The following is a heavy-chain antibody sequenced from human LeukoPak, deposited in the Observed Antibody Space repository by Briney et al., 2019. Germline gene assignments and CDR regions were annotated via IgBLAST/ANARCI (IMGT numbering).Heavy chain of an antibody. CDR3: ARDRMGAIMYFDV. J-gene: IGHJ2*01. Sequence: GSLRLSCAASGFTFSSYWMHWVRQAPGKGLVWVSRINSDGSSTSYADSVKGRFTISRDNSRDRLYLETNSLRAEDTAVYYCARDRMGAIMYFDVWGRGTLVTVSS. CDR1: GFTFSSYW. D-gene: IGHD3-10*01. V-gene: IGHV3-74*01. CDR2: INSDGSST.